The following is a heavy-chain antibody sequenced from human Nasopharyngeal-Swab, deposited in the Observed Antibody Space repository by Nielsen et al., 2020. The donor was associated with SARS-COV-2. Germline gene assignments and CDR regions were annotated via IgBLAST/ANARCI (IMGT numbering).Heavy chain of an antibody. CDR2: INGDGTSA. CDR3: ARDQIYKLVDP. D-gene: IGHD5-24*01. V-gene: IGHV3-74*01. Sequence: ESLKISCAASGFAFNTYWMHWVRQAPGKGLVWVSHINGDGTSATYTDSVKGRFSISRDNAKNMVYLHMSSLRDEDTGVYFCARDQIYKLVDPWGQGTLVTVSS. CDR1: GFAFNTYW. J-gene: IGHJ5*02.